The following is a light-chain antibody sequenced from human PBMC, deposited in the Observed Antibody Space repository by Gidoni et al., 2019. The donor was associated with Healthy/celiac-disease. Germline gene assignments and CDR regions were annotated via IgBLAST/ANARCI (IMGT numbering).Light chain of an antibody. V-gene: IGKV3-20*01. Sequence: EIVLTQSPGSLSLSPGERATLPRRASHSVSSGYLDLYQQKPGQAPRLLLYGASSRATGIPDRFSGSGSGTDFTLTIRRLEPEDFAVYYCQQYGSSLFGQGTKLEIK. CDR2: GAS. CDR3: QQYGSSL. J-gene: IGKJ2*01. CDR1: HSVSSGY.